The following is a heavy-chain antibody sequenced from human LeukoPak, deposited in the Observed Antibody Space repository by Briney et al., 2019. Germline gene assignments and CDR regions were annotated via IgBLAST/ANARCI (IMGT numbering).Heavy chain of an antibody. CDR2: INPSGGST. CDR1: GYTFTSYY. J-gene: IGHJ4*02. CDR3: ARTRGFGREDY. V-gene: IGHV1-46*01. Sequence: ASVKVSCKASGYTFTSYYMHSVRQAPGQGFEWMGIINPSGGSTSYAQKFQGRVTMTRDTSTSTVYMELSSLRSEDTAVYYCARTRGFGREDYWGQGTLVTVSS. D-gene: IGHD3-10*01.